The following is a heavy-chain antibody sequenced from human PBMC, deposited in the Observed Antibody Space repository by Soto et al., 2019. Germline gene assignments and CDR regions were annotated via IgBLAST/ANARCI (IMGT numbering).Heavy chain of an antibody. J-gene: IGHJ4*02. CDR2: IYPGDSDT. V-gene: IGHV5-51*01. Sequence: PGESLKISCKGSGYSFTSYWIGWVRQMPGKGLEWMGIIYPGDSDTRYSPSFQGQVTISADKSISTAYLQWSSLKASDTAMYYCARVRQRDCSGGSCYFDYRGQATLVTVSS. CDR1: GYSFTSYW. CDR3: ARVRQRDCSGGSCYFDY. D-gene: IGHD2-15*01.